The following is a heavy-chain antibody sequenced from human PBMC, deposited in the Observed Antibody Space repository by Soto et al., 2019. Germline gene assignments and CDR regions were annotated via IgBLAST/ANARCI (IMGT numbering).Heavy chain of an antibody. D-gene: IGHD2-2*03. CDR3: ASXARFENLGSYYYYTMDV. J-gene: IGHJ6*02. CDR2: VYYSGTT. CDR1: GGSISSRSHY. Sequence: SETLSLTCTVSGGSISSRSHYWVWIRQPPGKGLEWIGSVYYSGTTYYNPSLKSRVTISVDTSKNQFSLKLSFVTAADTAIYYCASXARFENLGSYYYYTMDVWGQGTTVTVSS. V-gene: IGHV4-39*01.